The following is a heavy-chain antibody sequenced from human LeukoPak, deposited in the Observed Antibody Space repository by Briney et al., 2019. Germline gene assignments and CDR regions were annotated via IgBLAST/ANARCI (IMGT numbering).Heavy chain of an antibody. D-gene: IGHD2-15*01. CDR2: ISYDGSNK. CDR1: AFTFSSYA. CDR3: ARQEGYCSGGSCPTLDY. J-gene: IGHJ4*02. Sequence: PGGSLRLSCPASAFTFSSYAMHWVRQAPGEGLEWVAVISYDGSNKYNANTVKGRFTISRDNSKNTLYLQMNSLRAEDTAVYYCARQEGYCSGGSCPTLDYWGQGTLVTVSS. V-gene: IGHV3-30*04.